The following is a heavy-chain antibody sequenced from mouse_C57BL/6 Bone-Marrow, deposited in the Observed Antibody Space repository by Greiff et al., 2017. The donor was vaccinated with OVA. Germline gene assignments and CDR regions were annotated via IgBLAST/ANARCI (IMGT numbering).Heavy chain of an antibody. CDR3: ARFLYDYDEAWFAY. J-gene: IGHJ3*01. V-gene: IGHV5-6*02. D-gene: IGHD2-4*01. Sequence: EVMLVESGGDLVKPGGSLKLSCAASGFTFSSYGMSWVRQTPDKRLEWVATISSGGSYTYYPDSVKGRFTISRDNAKNTLYLQMSSLKSEDTAMYYCARFLYDYDEAWFAYWGQGTLVTVSA. CDR1: GFTFSSYG. CDR2: ISSGGSYT.